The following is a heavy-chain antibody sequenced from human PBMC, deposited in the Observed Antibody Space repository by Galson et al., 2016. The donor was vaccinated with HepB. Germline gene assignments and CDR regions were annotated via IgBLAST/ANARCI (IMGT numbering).Heavy chain of an antibody. CDR3: ARDGGGTGGYYYYAMDV. V-gene: IGHV3-23*01. CDR1: GFTFTNNI. CDR2: IGGDGAT. Sequence: SLRLSCAASGFTFTNNIMSWVRQAPGKGLEWVSTIGGDGATFYGASVKGRFTISRDDSKSTLYLRMDSLRDADKAVYDCARDGGGTGGYYYYAMDVWGQGTLVTVSS. J-gene: IGHJ6*02. D-gene: IGHD1-14*01.